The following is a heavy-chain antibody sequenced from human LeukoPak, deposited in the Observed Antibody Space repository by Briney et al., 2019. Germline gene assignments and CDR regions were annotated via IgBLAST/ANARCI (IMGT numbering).Heavy chain of an antibody. CDR2: ISGSGGST. V-gene: IGHV3-23*01. D-gene: IGHD6-13*01. Sequence: PGGSLRLSCAASGFTFSSYSMNWVRQAPGKGLEWVSAISGSGGSTYYADSVKGRFTISRDNSKNTLYLQMNSLRAEDTAVYYCAKGDSSSWSYYFDYWGQGTLVTVSS. CDR3: AKGDSSSWSYYFDY. CDR1: GFTFSSYS. J-gene: IGHJ4*02.